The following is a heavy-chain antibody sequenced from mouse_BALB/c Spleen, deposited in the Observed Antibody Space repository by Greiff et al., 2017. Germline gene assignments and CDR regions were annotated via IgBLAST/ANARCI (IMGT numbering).Heavy chain of an antibody. V-gene: IGHV5-6*01. D-gene: IGHD2-4*01. J-gene: IGHJ3*01. CDR3: ARRGYDYDGFAY. CDR2: ISSGGSYT. CDR1: GFTFSSYG. Sequence: EVQLKESGGDLVKPGGSLKLSCAASGFTFSSYGMSWVRQTPDKRLEWVATISSGGSYTYYPDSVKGRFTISRDNAKNTLYLQMSSLKSEDTAMYYCARRGYDYDGFAYWGQGTLVTVSA.